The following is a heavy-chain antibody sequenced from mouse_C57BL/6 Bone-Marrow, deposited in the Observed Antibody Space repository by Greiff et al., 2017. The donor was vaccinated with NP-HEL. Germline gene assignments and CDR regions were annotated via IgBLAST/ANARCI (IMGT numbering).Heavy chain of an antibody. D-gene: IGHD3-3*01. CDR1: GYAFSSSW. J-gene: IGHJ4*01. Sequence: VQLQQSGPELVKPGASVKISCKASGYAFSSSWMNWVKQRPGTGLEWIGRIYPGDGDTTYNGQFKGKVLLTADKSSSTAYMQLSSLTSEDSAVYFFSRGGHYYAIDYWGQGTSVTVSS. CDR2: IYPGDGDT. CDR3: SRGGHYYAIDY. V-gene: IGHV1-82*01.